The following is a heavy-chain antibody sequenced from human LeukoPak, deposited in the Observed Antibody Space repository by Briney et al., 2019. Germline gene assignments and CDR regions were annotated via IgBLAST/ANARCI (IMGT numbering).Heavy chain of an antibody. CDR1: GYSISSGYY. J-gene: IGHJ5*02. V-gene: IGHV4-38-2*02. CDR3: ARGSRSSSRLNWFDP. D-gene: IGHD6-13*01. CDR2: IYHSRST. Sequence: SETLSLTCTVSGYSISSGYYWGWIRQPPGKGLEWIGSIYHSRSTYYNPSLKSRVTISVDTSKNQFSLKLSSVTAADTAVYYCARGSRSSSRLNWFDPWGQGTLVTVSS.